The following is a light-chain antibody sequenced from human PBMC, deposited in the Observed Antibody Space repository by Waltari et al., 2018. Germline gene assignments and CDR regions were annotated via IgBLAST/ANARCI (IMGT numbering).Light chain of an antibody. CDR2: DIT. CDR1: SSDVGVYNF. Sequence: QSALTQPRSVSGSPGQSVPISCTGISSDVGVYNFVSWYQHHPGKAPKLIIHDITQRPSGVPARFSGSKSGNTASLTISGLQAEDEADYYCCSYVGSHTNWVFGGGTKLTVL. V-gene: IGLV2-11*01. J-gene: IGLJ3*02. CDR3: CSYVGSHTNWV.